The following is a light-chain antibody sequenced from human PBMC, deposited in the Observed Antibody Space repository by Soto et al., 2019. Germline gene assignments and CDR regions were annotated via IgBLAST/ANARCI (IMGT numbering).Light chain of an antibody. J-gene: IGKJ5*01. CDR3: QQYGSSPLT. Sequence: EIVLTQSPDTLSLSPGERATLSCWASRSVTTHLAWFQQRPGQTPRLLIYDASTRAPGIPARFSGRGSGADFTLTISSLEPEDFAVYYCQQYGSSPLTFGQGTRLEI. CDR1: RSVTTH. V-gene: IGKV3-20*01. CDR2: DAS.